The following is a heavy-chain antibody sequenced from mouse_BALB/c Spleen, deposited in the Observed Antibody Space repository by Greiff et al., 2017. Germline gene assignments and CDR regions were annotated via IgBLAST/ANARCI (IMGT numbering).Heavy chain of an antibody. CDR2: IDTSDSYT. D-gene: IGHD2-14*01. Sequence: QVQLQQPGAELVMPGASVKMSCKASGYTFTDYWMHWVKQRPGQGLEWIGAIDTSDSYTSYNQKFKGKATLTVDESSSTAYMQLSSLTSEDSAVYYCARFYRYDEGGYFDYWGQGTTLTVSA. V-gene: IGHV1-69*01. CDR3: ARFYRYDEGGYFDY. J-gene: IGHJ2*01. CDR1: GYTFTDYW.